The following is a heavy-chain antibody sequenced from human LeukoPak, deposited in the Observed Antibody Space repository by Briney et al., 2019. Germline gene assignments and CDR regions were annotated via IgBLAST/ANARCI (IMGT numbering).Heavy chain of an antibody. V-gene: IGHV1-18*01. J-gene: IGHJ6*02. CDR2: ISAYNGNT. D-gene: IGHD6-6*01. Sequence: ASVTVSCTASGYTFTSYGISWVRQAPGQGLEWMGWISAYNGNTNYAQKLQGRVTMTTDTSTSTAYMELRSLRSDDTAVYYCARGGIAARPYYYYGMDVWGQGTTVTVSS. CDR1: GYTFTSYG. CDR3: ARGGIAARPYYYYGMDV.